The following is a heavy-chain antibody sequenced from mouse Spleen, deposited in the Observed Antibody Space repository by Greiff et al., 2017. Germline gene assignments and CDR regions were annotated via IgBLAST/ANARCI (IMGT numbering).Heavy chain of an antibody. Sequence: QVQLQQSGPGLVQPSQSLSITCTVSGFSLTSYGVHWVRQSPGKGLEWLGVIWSGGSTDYNAAFISRLSISKDNSKSQVFFKMNSLQADDTAIYYCASNGVGSSSHWYFDVWGAGTTVTVSS. CDR1: GFSLTSYG. J-gene: IGHJ1*01. D-gene: IGHD1-1*01. V-gene: IGHV2-2*01. CDR2: IWSGGST. CDR3: ASNGVGSSSHWYFDV.